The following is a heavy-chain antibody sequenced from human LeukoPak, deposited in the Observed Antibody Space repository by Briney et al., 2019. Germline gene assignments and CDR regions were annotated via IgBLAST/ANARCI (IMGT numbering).Heavy chain of an antibody. CDR3: ARGHWNGPGDYYFDY. CDR2: FDPEDGET. CDR1: GYTLTELS. Sequence: ASVKVSCKVSGYTLTELSMHWVRQAPGKGLEWMGGFDPEDGETIYAQKFQGRVTMTRNTSISTAYMELSSLRSEDTAVYYCARGHWNGPGDYYFDYWGQGTLVTVSS. D-gene: IGHD1-1*01. J-gene: IGHJ4*02. V-gene: IGHV1-24*01.